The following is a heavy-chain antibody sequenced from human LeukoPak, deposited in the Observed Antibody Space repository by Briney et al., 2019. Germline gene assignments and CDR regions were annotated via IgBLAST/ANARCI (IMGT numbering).Heavy chain of an antibody. CDR3: ARAIGVTCISTSCYSFDY. J-gene: IGHJ4*02. Sequence: GRSLRLSCAASGFIFDDYAIHWVRQAPGKGLEWVSGISWNSGSIGCADSVKGRFTISRDNAKNSLYLQMNSLRAEDTALYYCARAIGVTCISTSCYSFDYWGQGTLVTVSS. CDR2: ISWNSGSI. D-gene: IGHD2-2*02. V-gene: IGHV3-9*01. CDR1: GFIFDDYA.